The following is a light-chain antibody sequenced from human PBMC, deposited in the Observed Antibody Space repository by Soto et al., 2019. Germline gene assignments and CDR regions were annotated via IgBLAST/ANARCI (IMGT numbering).Light chain of an antibody. CDR1: QSLSNR. CDR3: HQYKTYST. J-gene: IGKJ1*01. V-gene: IGKV1-5*01. CDR2: DAS. Sequence: DIQLTQSPSTLSASVGDRFTITCRASQSLSNRLAWYQQKPGKAPKLLIYDASTLESGVSSRFSGTGSETECTLTITDLQADDLATYFCHQYKTYSTFGQGTKVEIK.